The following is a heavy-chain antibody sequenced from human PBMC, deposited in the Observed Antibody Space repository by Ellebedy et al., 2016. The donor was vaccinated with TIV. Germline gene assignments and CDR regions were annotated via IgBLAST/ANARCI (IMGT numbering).Heavy chain of an antibody. D-gene: IGHD2-8*02. CDR1: GGSVTNYF. CDR3: ARERGTGAPIAGFDY. J-gene: IGHJ4*02. Sequence: MPSETLSLTCTVSGGSVTNYFWNWIRQPPGKGLEWIGYLRYSGSTTYNPSLKSRVTISVETSKNQFSLKLNSVTAADTAVYYCARERGTGAPIAGFDYWGKGTLVTVSS. CDR2: LRYSGST. V-gene: IGHV4-59*02.